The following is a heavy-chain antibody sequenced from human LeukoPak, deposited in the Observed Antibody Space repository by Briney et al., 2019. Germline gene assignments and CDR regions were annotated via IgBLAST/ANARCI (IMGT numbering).Heavy chain of an antibody. D-gene: IGHD3-10*01. J-gene: IGHJ5*02. CDR2: ISSSSSYI. CDR1: GFTFSGYS. CDR3: ARAKGVAVRGVNIGNWFDP. Sequence: GGSLRLSCAASGFTFSGYSMNWVRQAPGKGLEWVSSISSSSSYIYYADSVKGRFTISRDNAKNSLYLQMNSLRAEDTAVYYCARAKGVAVRGVNIGNWFDPWGQGTLVTVSS. V-gene: IGHV3-21*01.